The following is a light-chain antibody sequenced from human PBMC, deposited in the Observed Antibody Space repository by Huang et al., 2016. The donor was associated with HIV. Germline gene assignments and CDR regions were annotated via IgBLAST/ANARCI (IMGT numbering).Light chain of an antibody. CDR1: PSVSSN. Sequence: EIVMTQSPATLSVSPGERATLSCRAGPSVSSNLAWYQQKPGQAPRHRIYGATTRATGSPARFSGSGSGTEFTLTISGLQSEDFAVYYCQQYNDWPRTFGQGTKVDIK. CDR2: GAT. CDR3: QQYNDWPRT. J-gene: IGKJ1*01. V-gene: IGKV3-15*01.